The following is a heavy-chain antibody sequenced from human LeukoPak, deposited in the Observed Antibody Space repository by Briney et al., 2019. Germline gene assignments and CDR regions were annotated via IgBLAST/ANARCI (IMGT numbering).Heavy chain of an antibody. V-gene: IGHV3-23*01. J-gene: IGHJ6*02. CDR1: GFTFSSDA. CDR2: ISGSGGST. D-gene: IGHD2-15*01. CDR3: AKRYCKSATCRSDMDA. Sequence: GGSLRLSCAASGFTFSSDAMSWVRQAPGKGLECVSVISGSGGSTYYADSVKGRFTISRDNSKNTLYLQMDSLRAEDTAIYYCAKRYCKSATCRSDMDAWGQGTTVTVSS.